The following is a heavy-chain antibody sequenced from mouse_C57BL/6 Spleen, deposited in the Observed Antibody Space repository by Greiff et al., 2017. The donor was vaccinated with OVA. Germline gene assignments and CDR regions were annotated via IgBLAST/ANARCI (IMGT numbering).Heavy chain of an antibody. CDR2: ISSGGDYI. J-gene: IGHJ1*03. Sequence: EVKLVASGEGLVKPGGSLKLSCAASGFTFSSYAMSWVRQTPEKRLEWVAYISSGGDYIYYADTVKGRFTISRDNARNTLYLQMSSLKSEDTAMYYCTRVYDYDYWYFDVWGTGTTVTVSS. CDR1: GFTFSSYA. CDR3: TRVYDYDYWYFDV. V-gene: IGHV5-9-1*02. D-gene: IGHD2-4*01.